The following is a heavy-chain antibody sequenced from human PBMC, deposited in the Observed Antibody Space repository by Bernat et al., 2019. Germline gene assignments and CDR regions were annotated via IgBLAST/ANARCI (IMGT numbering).Heavy chain of an antibody. CDR2: INHSGST. D-gene: IGHD3-3*02. J-gene: IGHJ2*01. Sequence: QVQLQQWGAGLLKPSETLSLTCAVYGGSFSGYYWSWIRQPPGKGLEWIGEINHSGSTNYNPSLKSRVTISVDTSKNQFSLKLSPVTAADTAVYYCARELRTSTNWYFDLWGRGTLVTVSS. V-gene: IGHV4-34*01. CDR3: ARELRTSTNWYFDL. CDR1: GGSFSGYY.